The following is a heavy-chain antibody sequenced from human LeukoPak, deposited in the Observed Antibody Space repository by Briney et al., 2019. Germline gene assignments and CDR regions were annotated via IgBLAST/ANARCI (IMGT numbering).Heavy chain of an antibody. Sequence: PGGSLRLSCAASGFTFDDYGMNWVRQAPGKGLEWVSGINWNGGSTGYADSVKGRFTISRDNSKNTLYLQMNSLRAEDTAVYYCAKDIYDSSGYYFPTPDYWGQGTLVTVSS. CDR1: GFTFDDYG. CDR2: INWNGGST. J-gene: IGHJ4*02. D-gene: IGHD3-22*01. CDR3: AKDIYDSSGYYFPTPDY. V-gene: IGHV3-20*04.